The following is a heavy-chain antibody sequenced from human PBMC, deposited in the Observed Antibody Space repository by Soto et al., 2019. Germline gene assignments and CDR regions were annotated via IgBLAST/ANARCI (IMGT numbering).Heavy chain of an antibody. CDR2: IKQDGSEK. CDR1: GFTFSTYG. CDR3: ARDRLAAAGILDY. J-gene: IGHJ4*02. V-gene: IGHV3-7*01. D-gene: IGHD6-13*01. Sequence: GGSLRLSCAASGFTFSTYGMSWVRQAPGKGLEWVANIKQDGSEKYYVDSVKGRFTISRDNAKNSLYLQMNSLRAEDTAVYYCARDRLAAAGILDYWGQGTLVTVSS.